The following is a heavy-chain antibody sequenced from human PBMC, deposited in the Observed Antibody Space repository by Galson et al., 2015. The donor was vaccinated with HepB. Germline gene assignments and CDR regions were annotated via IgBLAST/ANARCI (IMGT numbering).Heavy chain of an antibody. D-gene: IGHD1-26*01. J-gene: IGHJ6*02. CDR3: VSLGGRSTIDV. Sequence: SLRLSCAASGFNFTDYSMTWVRQAPGKGLEWVSYINSGGTITTYADSVKGRFTISRDNAKHTLYLQLNSLRAEDTAVFYCVSLGGRSTIDVWGQGTTVTVSS. CDR2: INSGGTIT. V-gene: IGHV3-74*01. CDR1: GFNFTDYS.